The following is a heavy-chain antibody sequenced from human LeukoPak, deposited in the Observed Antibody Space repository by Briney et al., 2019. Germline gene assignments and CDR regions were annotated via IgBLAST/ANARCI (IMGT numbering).Heavy chain of an antibody. CDR1: GGSFSGYY. V-gene: IGHV4-34*01. J-gene: IGHJ4*02. D-gene: IGHD3-3*01. CDR3: ARRDFWSGYYNY. Sequence: MPSETLSLTCAVYGGSFSGYYWSWIRQPPGKGLEWIGEINHSGSTNYNPSLKSRVTISVDTSKNQFSLKLSSVTAADTAVYYCARRDFWSGYYNYWGQGTLVTVSS. CDR2: INHSGST.